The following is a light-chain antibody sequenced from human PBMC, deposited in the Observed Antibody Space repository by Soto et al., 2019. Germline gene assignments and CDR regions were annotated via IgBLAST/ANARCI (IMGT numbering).Light chain of an antibody. CDR2: DVS. V-gene: IGLV2-14*01. CDR1: SSDVGGYNY. Sequence: QSALTRPASVSGSPGQSITISCTGTSSDVGGYNYVSWYQQHPGKAPKLMIYDVSNRPSGVSNRFSGSKSGNTASLTISGLQAEDEADYYCSSYTSSRGVFGTGTKLTVL. CDR3: SSYTSSRGV. J-gene: IGLJ1*01.